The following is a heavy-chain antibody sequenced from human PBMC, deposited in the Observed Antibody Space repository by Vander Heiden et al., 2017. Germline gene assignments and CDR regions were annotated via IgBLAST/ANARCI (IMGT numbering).Heavy chain of an antibody. Sequence: QVQLQESGPGLVKPSETLSLTCTVPGGSISSYHWSWIRQPPGKGLEWIGYIYYSGSTNYNPSLKSRVTISVDTSKNQFSLKLSSVTAADTAVYYCARHSSGWLDYWGQGTLVTVSS. CDR1: GGSISSYH. CDR3: ARHSSGWLDY. CDR2: IYYSGST. J-gene: IGHJ4*02. V-gene: IGHV4-59*08. D-gene: IGHD6-19*01.